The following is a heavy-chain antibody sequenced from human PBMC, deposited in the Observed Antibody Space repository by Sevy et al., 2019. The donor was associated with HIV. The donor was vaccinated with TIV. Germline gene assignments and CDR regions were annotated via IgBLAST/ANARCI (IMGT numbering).Heavy chain of an antibody. D-gene: IGHD2-21*02. Sequence: GESLKISCKGSGYSFTSYWIGWVRQMPGKGLEWMGIIYPGDSDTRYSPSFQGQVTISADKSISTAYLQWSSLKASDTAMYFWARQPGLTAYYFDSWGQGTLVTVSS. CDR2: IYPGDSDT. J-gene: IGHJ4*02. V-gene: IGHV5-51*01. CDR1: GYSFTSYW. CDR3: ARQPGLTAYYFDS.